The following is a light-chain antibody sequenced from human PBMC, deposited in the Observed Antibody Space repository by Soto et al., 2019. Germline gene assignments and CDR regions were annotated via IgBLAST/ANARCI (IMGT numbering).Light chain of an antibody. CDR3: QQSFTSPTT. V-gene: IGKV1-39*01. Sequence: DIQMTQSPSFLSASVGDRVTITCRASQSIGKRLNWYQLKPGKAPKFLIYGASTSQSGVPSRFTGSGSGTDFTLTVNSLQTEDFATYYCQQSFTSPTTFGQGTRLEI. CDR2: GAS. J-gene: IGKJ5*01. CDR1: QSIGKR.